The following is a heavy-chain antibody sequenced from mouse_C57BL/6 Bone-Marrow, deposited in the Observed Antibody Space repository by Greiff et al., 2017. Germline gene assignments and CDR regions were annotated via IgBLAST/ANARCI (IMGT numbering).Heavy chain of an antibody. V-gene: IGHV1-54*01. CDR1: GYAFTNYL. J-gene: IGHJ2*01. Sequence: VQLQQSGAELVRPGTSVQVSCKASGYAFTNYLIEWVKQRPGQGLEWIGVINPGSGGTNYNEKFKGKATLTADKSSSTAYMQLSSLTSEDSAVYFCARHHPYFDYWGQGTTLTVSS. CDR2: INPGSGGT. CDR3: ARHHPYFDY.